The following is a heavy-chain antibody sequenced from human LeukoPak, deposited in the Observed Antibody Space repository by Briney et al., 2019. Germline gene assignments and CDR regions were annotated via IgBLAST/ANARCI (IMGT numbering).Heavy chain of an antibody. CDR1: GYTFTSYA. D-gene: IGHD3-22*01. V-gene: IGHV1-3*01. Sequence: ASVKVSCKASGYTFTSYAMHWVRQAPGQRLEWMGWINAGNGNTKYSQKFQGRVAITRDTSASTAYMELSSLRSEDTAVYYCARPYYYDSSPSGAFDIWGQGTMVTVSS. CDR2: INAGNGNT. J-gene: IGHJ3*02. CDR3: ARPYYYDSSPSGAFDI.